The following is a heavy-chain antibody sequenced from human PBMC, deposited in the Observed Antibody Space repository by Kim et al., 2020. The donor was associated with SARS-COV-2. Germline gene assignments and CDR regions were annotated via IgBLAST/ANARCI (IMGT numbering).Heavy chain of an antibody. J-gene: IGHJ4*02. CDR3: AVSNGNFDY. CDR2: STI. V-gene: IGHV3-48*02. Sequence: STIYYADSVKGRFTISRDNAKNSLYLQMNSLRDEDTAVYYCAVSNGNFDYWGQGTLVTVSS.